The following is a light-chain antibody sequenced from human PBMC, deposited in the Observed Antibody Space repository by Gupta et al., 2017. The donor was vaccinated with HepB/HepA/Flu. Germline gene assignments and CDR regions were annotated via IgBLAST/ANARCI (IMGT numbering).Light chain of an antibody. CDR3: GTWDSSLSVYV. CDR2: ENN. J-gene: IGLJ1*01. V-gene: IGLV1-51*02. CDR1: SSNIGNNY. Sequence: QSVLTQPPSVSAAPGQKVTIPCSGSSSNIGNNYVSWYQHLPGTAPKLLIFENNKRPSGIPDRFSGSKSGTSATLGITGLQTGDEADYYCGTWDSSLSVYVFGTETKVTVL.